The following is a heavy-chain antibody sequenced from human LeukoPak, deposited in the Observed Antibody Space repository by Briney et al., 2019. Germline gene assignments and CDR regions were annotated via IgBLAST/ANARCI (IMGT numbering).Heavy chain of an antibody. CDR1: GFTFSSYA. Sequence: PGRSLRLSCAASGFTFSSYAMHWVRQAPGKGLEWVAVISYDGSHKNYADSVKGRFTISRDNSKNTLELQMSSLRAEDTAVYYCAKDQDSYGLDFWGQGTLVTVSS. V-gene: IGHV3-30-3*01. CDR3: AKDQDSYGLDF. CDR2: ISYDGSHK. J-gene: IGHJ4*02. D-gene: IGHD5-18*01.